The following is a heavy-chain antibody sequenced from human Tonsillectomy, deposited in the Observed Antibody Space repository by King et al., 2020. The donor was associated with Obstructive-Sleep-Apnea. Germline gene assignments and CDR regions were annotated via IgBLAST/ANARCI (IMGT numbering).Heavy chain of an antibody. CDR3: AREYWGPDY. CDR1: GFTFSSYW. J-gene: IGHJ4*02. CDR2: IKQDGSVK. D-gene: IGHD3-16*01. Sequence: VQLVESGGGLVQPGGSVRLSCGASGFTFSSYWMTWVRQAPGKGLEWVANIKQDGSVKNYEDSVKGRVTISRDNAKKSVFLQMNSLTAEDTAVYYCAREYWGPDYWGQGTLVTVSS. V-gene: IGHV3-7*01.